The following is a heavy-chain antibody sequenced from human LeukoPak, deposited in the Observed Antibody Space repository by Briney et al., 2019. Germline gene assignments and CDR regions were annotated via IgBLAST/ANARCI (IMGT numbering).Heavy chain of an antibody. Sequence: SETLSLTCAAYGGSFSGYYWSWLRQPPGKGLEWIGEINHSGSTNYNPSLTSRVTISVDTSKNQFSLKLSSVTAADTAVYYCARARNTSITGTTGPTKWFDPWGQGTLVTVSS. CDR2: INHSGST. J-gene: IGHJ5*02. CDR3: ARARNTSITGTTGPTKWFDP. V-gene: IGHV4-34*01. CDR1: GGSFSGYY. D-gene: IGHD1-7*01.